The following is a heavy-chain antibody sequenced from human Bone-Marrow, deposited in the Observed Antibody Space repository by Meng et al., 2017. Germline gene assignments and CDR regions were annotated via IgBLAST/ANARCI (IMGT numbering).Heavy chain of an antibody. Sequence: ASVKVSCKASGYTFTSYAMHWVRQAPGPRLEWMGWINAGNGNTKYSQKFQGRVTITRDTSASTAYMELSSLRSEDTAVYYCARTPGKGWYSRTIDYWGQGTLVTVSS. CDR1: GYTFTSYA. CDR2: INAGNGNT. CDR3: ARTPGKGWYSRTIDY. J-gene: IGHJ4*02. V-gene: IGHV1-3*01. D-gene: IGHD6-19*01.